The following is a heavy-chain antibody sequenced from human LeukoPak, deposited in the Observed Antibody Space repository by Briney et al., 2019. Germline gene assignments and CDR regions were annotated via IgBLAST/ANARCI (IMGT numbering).Heavy chain of an antibody. CDR1: GGTFSSYA. Sequence: SVKVSCKASGGTFSSYAISWVRQAPGQGLEWMGRIIPILGIANYAQKFQGRVTITADKSTSTAYMELSSLSSEDTAVYYCARYYDSSGYTFDYWGQGTLVTVSS. CDR3: ARYYDSSGYTFDY. CDR2: IIPILGIA. D-gene: IGHD3-22*01. J-gene: IGHJ4*02. V-gene: IGHV1-69*04.